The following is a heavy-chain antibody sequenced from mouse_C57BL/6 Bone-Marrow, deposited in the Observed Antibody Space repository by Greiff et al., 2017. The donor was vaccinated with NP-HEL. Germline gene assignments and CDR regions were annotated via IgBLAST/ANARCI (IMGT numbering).Heavy chain of an antibody. V-gene: IGHV3-8*01. CDR2: ISYSGST. J-gene: IGHJ2*01. D-gene: IGHD1-1*01. CDR3: ARYDCYARYFDY. CDR1: GYSITSDY. Sequence: EVHLVESGPGLAKPSQTLSLTCSVTGYSITSDYWNWIRKFPGNKLEYIGYISYSGSTYYNPSLKSRISTTRDTSTNQYYLQLNSVTTEDTATYYCARYDCYARYFDYWGQGTTLTVSS.